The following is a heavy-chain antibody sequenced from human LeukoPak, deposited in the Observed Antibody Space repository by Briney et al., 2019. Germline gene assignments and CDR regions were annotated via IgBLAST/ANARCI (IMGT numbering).Heavy chain of an antibody. CDR1: GYTFTSYY. CDR3: ARWSYPQGYGMDV. J-gene: IGHJ6*02. Sequence: ASVKVSCKASGYTFTSYYMHWVRQAPGQGLEWMGIINPSGGSTSYAQKFQGRVTMTRDTSTSTVYMELSSLRSDDTAVYYCARWSYPQGYGMDVWGQGTTVTVSS. CDR2: INPSGGST. V-gene: IGHV1-46*01. D-gene: IGHD2-2*02.